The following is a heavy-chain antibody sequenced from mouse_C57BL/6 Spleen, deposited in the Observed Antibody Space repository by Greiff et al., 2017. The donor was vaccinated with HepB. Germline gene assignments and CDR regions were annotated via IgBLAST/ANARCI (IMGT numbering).Heavy chain of an antibody. D-gene: IGHD2-5*01. CDR1: GYTFTSYW. CDR2: IHPNSGST. Sequence: QVQLQQPGAELVKPGASVKLSCKASGYTFTSYWMHWVKQRPGQGLEWIGMIHPNSGSTNYNEKFKSKATLTVDKSSSTAYMQLSSLTSEDSAVYDCARSYYSNYYAMDYWGQGTSVTVSS. J-gene: IGHJ4*01. V-gene: IGHV1-64*01. CDR3: ARSYYSNYYAMDY.